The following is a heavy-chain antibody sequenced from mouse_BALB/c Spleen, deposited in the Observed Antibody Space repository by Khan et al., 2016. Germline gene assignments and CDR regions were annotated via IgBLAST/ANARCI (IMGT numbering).Heavy chain of an antibody. CDR3: TRGVTTVVDYFDY. Sequence: EVQLVESGGGLVKPGGSLKLSCAASGFTFSSYAMSWVRQTPEKRLEWVASISSGGNTFYPDSLKGRFTISRADARNILYLQISSLRSEDTAMYYCTRGVTTVVDYFDYWGQGTTLTVSS. CDR2: ISSGGNT. D-gene: IGHD1-1*01. V-gene: IGHV5-6-5*01. J-gene: IGHJ2*01. CDR1: GFTFSSYA.